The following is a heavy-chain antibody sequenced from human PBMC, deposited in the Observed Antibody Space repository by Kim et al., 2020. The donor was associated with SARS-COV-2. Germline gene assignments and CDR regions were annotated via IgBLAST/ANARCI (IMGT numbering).Heavy chain of an antibody. D-gene: IGHD3-22*01. J-gene: IGHJ6*02. Sequence: GGSLRLSCAASGFTFSDYYMSWIRQAPGKGLEWVSYISSSSSYTNYADSVKGRFTISRDNAKNSLYLQMNSLRAEDTAVYYCARVPADSSGTYYYYGMDVWGQGTTVTVSS. CDR2: ISSSSSYT. CDR3: ARVPADSSGTYYYYGMDV. V-gene: IGHV3-11*06. CDR1: GFTFSDYY.